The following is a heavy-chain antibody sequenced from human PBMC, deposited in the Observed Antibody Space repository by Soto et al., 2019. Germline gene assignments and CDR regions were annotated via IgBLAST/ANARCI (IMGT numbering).Heavy chain of an antibody. D-gene: IGHD1-26*01. V-gene: IGHV4-59*01. CDR1: GGSISSYY. CDR3: ASGSYYQAYYFDY. J-gene: IGHJ4*02. CDR2: IYYSGST. Sequence: PSETLSLTCTVSGGSISSYYWSWIRQPPGKGLEWIGYIYYSGSTNYNPSLKSRVTISVDTSKNQFSLKLSSVTAADTAVYYCASGSYYQAYYFDYWGQGALVTVSS.